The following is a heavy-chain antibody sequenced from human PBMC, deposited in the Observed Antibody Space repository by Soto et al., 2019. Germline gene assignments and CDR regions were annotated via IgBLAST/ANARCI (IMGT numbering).Heavy chain of an antibody. J-gene: IGHJ3*02. CDR1: GGSISSGGYY. V-gene: IGHV4-31*03. D-gene: IGHD2-21*02. Sequence: QVQLQESGPGLVKPSQTLSLTCTVSGGSISSGGYYWSWIRQHPGKGLEWIGYIYYSGSTYYNPSLNSRVTISVDTSKNQFSLKLSSVTAADTAVYYCARDDVGAYWTARYAFDIWGQGTMVTVSS. CDR2: IYYSGST. CDR3: ARDDVGAYWTARYAFDI.